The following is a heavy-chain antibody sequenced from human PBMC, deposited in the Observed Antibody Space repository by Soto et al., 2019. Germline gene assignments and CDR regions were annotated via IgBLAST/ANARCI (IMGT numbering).Heavy chain of an antibody. V-gene: IGHV3-23*01. CDR1: GFTFSTYA. Sequence: SLRLSCAASGFTFSTYAMTWVRQAPGKGLESVSGISDNGGRTYYADSVKGRFTISRDNSKNTLYLQMNSLRAEDTAIYYCARDLHTTIPVATAVWGQGTLVTVSS. D-gene: IGHD6-19*01. J-gene: IGHJ4*02. CDR3: ARDLHTTIPVATAV. CDR2: ISDNGGRT.